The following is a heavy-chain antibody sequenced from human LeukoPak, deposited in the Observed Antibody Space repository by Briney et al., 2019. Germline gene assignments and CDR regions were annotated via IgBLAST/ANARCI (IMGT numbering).Heavy chain of an antibody. V-gene: IGHV3-20*04. Sequence: GGSLRLSCAISGFSFDDYGMSWVRQAPGKGLEWVSGISRNGGNTGYADSVKGRFTISRDNAKNSLYLQMNSLGGDDTALYYCARASRSSSCYGGACYFYYMDVWGKGTTVTVSS. CDR2: ISRNGGNT. CDR1: GFSFDDYG. D-gene: IGHD2-2*01. CDR3: ARASRSSSCYGGACYFYYMDV. J-gene: IGHJ6*03.